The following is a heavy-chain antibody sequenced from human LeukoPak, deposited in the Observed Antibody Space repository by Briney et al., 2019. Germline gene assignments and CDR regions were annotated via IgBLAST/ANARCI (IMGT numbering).Heavy chain of an antibody. Sequence: GGSLRLSCVASGFTFSSNGMHWVRQAPGKGLEWVAVIWHDGTNKYYSDPVKGRFTISRDNSKNTLYLQMNGLRVEDAAVYYCARDGSSGYLHFDYWGQGTLVTVSS. CDR2: IWHDGTNK. V-gene: IGHV3-33*01. CDR3: ARDGSSGYLHFDY. J-gene: IGHJ4*02. CDR1: GFTFSSNG. D-gene: IGHD3-22*01.